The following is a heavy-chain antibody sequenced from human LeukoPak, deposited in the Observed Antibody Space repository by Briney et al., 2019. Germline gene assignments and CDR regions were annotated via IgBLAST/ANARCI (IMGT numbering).Heavy chain of an antibody. CDR3: ARAGPPKFVGDCSDPRCYTNWFDP. Sequence: ASVKVSCKASGYTFTSFDINWVRQATGQGLEWMGWMNPTSGNTGYAQKSQGRVTMTRNTSINTAYMELRSLRSEDTGVYYCARAGPPKFVGDCSDPRCYTNWFDPWGQGTLVIVSP. D-gene: IGHD2-2*02. CDR2: MNPTSGNT. CDR1: GYTFTSFD. V-gene: IGHV1-8*01. J-gene: IGHJ5*02.